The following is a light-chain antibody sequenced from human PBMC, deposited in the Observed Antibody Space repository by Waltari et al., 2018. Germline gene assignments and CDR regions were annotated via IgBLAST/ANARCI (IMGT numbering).Light chain of an antibody. J-gene: IGKJ1*01. Sequence: EIVMTQSPATLSVSPGERATLPCRASQSVSNNSAWYQQKPGQAPRLLIYGASTRATGIPARFSGSGSGTEFTLTISSLQSEDFAVYYCQQYNNWPRTFGQGTKVEIK. CDR2: GAS. CDR1: QSVSNN. CDR3: QQYNNWPRT. V-gene: IGKV3-15*01.